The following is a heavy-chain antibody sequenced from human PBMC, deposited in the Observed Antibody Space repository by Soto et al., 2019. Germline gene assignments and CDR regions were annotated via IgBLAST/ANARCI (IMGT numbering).Heavy chain of an antibody. CDR2: ISAYNGNT. D-gene: IGHD3-9*01. V-gene: IGHV1-18*01. J-gene: IGHJ5*02. CDR1: GFTFSNYG. Sequence: QVQLVQSGAEVKKPGASVKVSCKASGFTFSNYGITWLRQVPGQGLEGMGWISAYNGNTVHAQEYQGRLTMTTDTSTSTADMELRSLRPDDTAVYYCARPQNDILTDSYTNYCDPWGQGTLVTVSS. CDR3: ARPQNDILTDSYTNYCDP.